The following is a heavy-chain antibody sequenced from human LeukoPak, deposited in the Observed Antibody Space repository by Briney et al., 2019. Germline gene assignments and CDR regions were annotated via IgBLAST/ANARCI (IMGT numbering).Heavy chain of an antibody. J-gene: IGHJ4*02. CDR2: ISAYNGNT. CDR1: GGTFSSYA. Sequence: GSSVKVSCKASGGTFSSYAISWVRQAPGQGLEWMGWISAYNGNTNYAQKLQGRVTMTTDTSTSTAYMELRSLRSDDTAVYYCARDRVGSGPYYWGQGTLVTVSS. V-gene: IGHV1-18*01. D-gene: IGHD2-15*01. CDR3: ARDRVGSGPYY.